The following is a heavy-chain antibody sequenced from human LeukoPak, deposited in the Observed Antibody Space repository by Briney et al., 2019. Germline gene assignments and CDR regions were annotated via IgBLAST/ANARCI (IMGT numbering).Heavy chain of an antibody. CDR2: INHSGST. CDR3: ARERGYSFGSGGILYF. D-gene: IGHD5-18*01. J-gene: IGHJ4*02. V-gene: IGHV4-34*01. CDR1: GGSFSGYY. Sequence: SETLSLTCAVYGGSFSGYYWSWIRQPPGKGLEWIGEINHSGSTNYNPSLKSRVTISVDTSKNQFSLNLSSVTAADTAVYYCARERGYSFGSGGILYFWGQGTLVTVSS.